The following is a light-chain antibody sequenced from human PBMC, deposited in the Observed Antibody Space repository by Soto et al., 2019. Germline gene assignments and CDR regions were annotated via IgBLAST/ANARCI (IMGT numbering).Light chain of an antibody. V-gene: IGLV2-14*03. Sequence: QSALTQPASVSGSPGESITISCTGTSSDVGAYDYVSWYQQHPDKAPKLIIYEVSHRPSGVSNRFSGSKSVNTATLTISGLQAEDAADYYCSSYTSSSTRVFGTGTKLTVL. CDR1: SSDVGAYDY. CDR2: EVS. J-gene: IGLJ1*01. CDR3: SSYTSSSTRV.